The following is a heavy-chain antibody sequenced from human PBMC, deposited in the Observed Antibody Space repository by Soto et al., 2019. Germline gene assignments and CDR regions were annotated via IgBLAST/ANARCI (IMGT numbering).Heavy chain of an antibody. D-gene: IGHD2-8*01. CDR1: GFTFSSYW. V-gene: IGHV3-48*04. CDR2: ISSSGSTI. Sequence: GGSLRLSCAASGFTFSSYWMNWVRQAPGKGLEWVSYISSSGSTIYYADSVKGRFTISRDNAKNSLYLQMNSLRAEDTAVYYCARDAPRDCTNGVCYQDYYYGMDVWGQGTTVTVSS. J-gene: IGHJ6*02. CDR3: ARDAPRDCTNGVCYQDYYYGMDV.